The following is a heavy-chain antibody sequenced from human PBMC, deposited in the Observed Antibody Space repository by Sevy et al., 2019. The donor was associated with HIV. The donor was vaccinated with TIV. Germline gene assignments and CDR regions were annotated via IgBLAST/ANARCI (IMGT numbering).Heavy chain of an antibody. V-gene: IGHV3-7*01. Sequence: GGSLRLSCVGSGFNLNSYWMSWVRQAPGKGLEWVANIKQDGSVRFYVDSGKGRFTISRDNARNLGYLQMNSLRLEETALYYCVRAIAADGSFWGQGTLVTVSS. D-gene: IGHD6-13*01. J-gene: IGHJ1*01. CDR1: GFNLNSYW. CDR3: VRAIAADGSF. CDR2: IKQDGSVR.